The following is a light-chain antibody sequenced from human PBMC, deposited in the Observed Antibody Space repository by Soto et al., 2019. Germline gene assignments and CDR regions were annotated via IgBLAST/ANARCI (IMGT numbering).Light chain of an antibody. V-gene: IGKV3-11*01. Sequence: EVVLTQSPATLSLSPGEKATLSCRASQDINTYLGWYQQKPGQPPRLLMYDASNRASGIPARFSGGGAGTDFTLTIDTLETEVFAIYDFQHRYNWPLTSGAGNKVEI. CDR3: QHRYNWPLT. CDR2: DAS. CDR1: QDINTY. J-gene: IGKJ4*01.